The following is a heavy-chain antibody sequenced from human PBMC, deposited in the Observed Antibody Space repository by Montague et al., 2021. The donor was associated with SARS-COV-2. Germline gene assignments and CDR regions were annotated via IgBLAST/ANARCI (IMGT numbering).Heavy chain of an antibody. CDR2: ISGSGGNT. Sequence: SLRLSWAASGFTFSSYAMSWVRQAPGKGLEWVSAISGSGGNTYYADSVKGRFTISRDNSKNMLYVQMNRLRAEDTAVYYCAKDTGRRNYFDYWGQGTLVTVSS. CDR3: AKDTGRRNYFDY. J-gene: IGHJ4*02. V-gene: IGHV3-23*01. CDR1: GFTFSSYA. D-gene: IGHD4-11*01.